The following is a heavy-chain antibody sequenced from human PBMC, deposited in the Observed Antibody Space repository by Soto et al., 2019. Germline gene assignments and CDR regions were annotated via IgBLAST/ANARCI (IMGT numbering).Heavy chain of an antibody. CDR3: GRGGYQFLHPFYSGRDV. J-gene: IGHJ6*02. Sequence: SETLSLTCPVAGGTLSSYYWSWIRPSPGKGLEWIGYIHYSGSTKSNPSLKSRVTISVDTSRNQVSLKLSSVTAADSAVYFCGRGGYQFLHPFYSGRDVGGQGPTVPVS. D-gene: IGHD2-2*01. CDR1: GGTLSSYY. V-gene: IGHV4-59*01. CDR2: IHYSGST.